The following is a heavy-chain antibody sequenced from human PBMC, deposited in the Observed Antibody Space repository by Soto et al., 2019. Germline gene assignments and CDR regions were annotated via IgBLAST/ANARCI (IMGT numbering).Heavy chain of an antibody. Sequence: SVKVSCKASGGTFSSYAVSWVRQAPGQGLEWMGDIIPIFITANYAQKFQGRVTISADESTSTAYMELSSLRSEDTAVYYCARKIRSHGSQQGYNWFDPWGQGTLVTVPQ. CDR3: ARKIRSHGSQQGYNWFDP. CDR2: IIPIFITA. CDR1: GGTFSSYA. J-gene: IGHJ5*02. D-gene: IGHD5-18*01. V-gene: IGHV1-69*13.